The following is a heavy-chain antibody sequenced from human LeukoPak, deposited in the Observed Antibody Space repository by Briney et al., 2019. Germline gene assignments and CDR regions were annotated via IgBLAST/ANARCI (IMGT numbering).Heavy chain of an antibody. CDR1: GFTFDDYA. Sequence: GGSLRLPCAASGFTFDDYAMHWVRQAPGKGLEWVSGISWNSGSIDYADSVKGRFTISRDNAKNSLYLQMNSLRAEDTALYYCAKDMGSGDPYYYYYYGMDVWGQGTTVTVSS. CDR3: AKDMGSGDPYYYYYYGMDV. J-gene: IGHJ6*02. D-gene: IGHD3-10*01. V-gene: IGHV3-9*01. CDR2: ISWNSGSI.